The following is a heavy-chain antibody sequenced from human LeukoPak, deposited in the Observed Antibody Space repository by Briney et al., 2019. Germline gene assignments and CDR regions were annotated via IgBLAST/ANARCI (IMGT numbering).Heavy chain of an antibody. V-gene: IGHV3-23*01. CDR3: SRGGDFWSGYSRGYYMDV. D-gene: IGHD3-3*01. J-gene: IGHJ6*03. Sequence: GGSLRLSCAASGFTFSSYGMSWVRQAPGKGLERVSAISGSGGSTYYADSVKGRFTISRDNSKNTLFLQMNSLRAEDTAVYYCSRGGDFWSGYSRGYYMDVWGKGTTVTVSS. CDR1: GFTFSSYG. CDR2: ISGSGGST.